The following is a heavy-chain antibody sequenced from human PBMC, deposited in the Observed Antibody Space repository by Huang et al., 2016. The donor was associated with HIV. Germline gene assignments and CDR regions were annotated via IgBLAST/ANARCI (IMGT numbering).Heavy chain of an antibody. CDR2: NKKGGST. D-gene: IGHD3-9*01. CDR3: VRGPRYVSADWYARLRNYWFFDL. Sequence: QQQLQQWGAGLLKPSETLSLTCAVYGGSFTNYYWGWIRQPPGKGLEWIGENKKGGSTQYSPSLKSRVTISLDTSKNQVSLKLTAVSAADTAVYYCVRGPRYVSADWYARLRNYWFFDLWGRGSLVSVSS. CDR1: GGSFTNYY. J-gene: IGHJ2*01. V-gene: IGHV4-34*01.